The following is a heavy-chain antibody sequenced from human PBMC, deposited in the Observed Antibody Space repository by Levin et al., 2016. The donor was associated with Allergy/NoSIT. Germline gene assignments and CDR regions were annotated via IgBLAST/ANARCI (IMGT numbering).Heavy chain of an antibody. Sequence: GESLKISCEASGFVFSKTWMTWVRQAPGKGLEWVATIKEDGSESHYVDSVKGRFTISRDNARNSLYLQMTSLRVEDTAVFYCTRGGYTSSWYWVNWGQGTLVTVSS. CDR2: IKEDGSES. CDR3: TRGGYTSSWYWVN. CDR1: GFVFSKTW. J-gene: IGHJ4*02. D-gene: IGHD6-13*01. V-gene: IGHV3-7*04.